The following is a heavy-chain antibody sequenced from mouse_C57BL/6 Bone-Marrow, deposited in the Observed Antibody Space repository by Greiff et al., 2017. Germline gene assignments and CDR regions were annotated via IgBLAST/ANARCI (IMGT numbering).Heavy chain of an antibody. CDR1: GFTFSDYG. J-gene: IGHJ3*01. V-gene: IGHV5-17*01. D-gene: IGHD2-4*01. CDR2: ISSGSSTI. Sequence: DVKLVESGGGLVKPGGSLKLSCAASGFTFSDYGMHWVRQAPEKGLGWVAYISSGSSTIYYADTVKGRFTISRDNAKNTLFLQMTSLRSEDTAMYYCARRYDYDWFAYWGQGTLVTVSA. CDR3: ARRYDYDWFAY.